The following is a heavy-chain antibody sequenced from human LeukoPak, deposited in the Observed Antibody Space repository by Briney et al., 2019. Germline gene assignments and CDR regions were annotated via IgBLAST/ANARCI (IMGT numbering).Heavy chain of an antibody. Sequence: GASVTVACKASGYTFTGYYMHWVRQAPGQGIEWMGWINPNSGGTNYAQKFQGRVTMTRDTSISTAYMELSRLRSDDTAVYYCARTAAGSQDAFDIWGQGTMVTVSS. CDR3: ARTAAGSQDAFDI. CDR1: GYTFTGYY. J-gene: IGHJ3*02. CDR2: INPNSGGT. V-gene: IGHV1-2*02. D-gene: IGHD6-13*01.